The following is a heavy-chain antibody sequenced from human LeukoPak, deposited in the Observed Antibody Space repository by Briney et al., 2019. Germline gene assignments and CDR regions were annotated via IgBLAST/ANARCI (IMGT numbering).Heavy chain of an antibody. D-gene: IGHD5/OR15-5a*01. CDR1: GFTFSSYA. CDR3: AKAPYGVSGVYFFDY. Sequence: PGGSLRLSCAASGFTFSSYAMSWVRQAPGKGLEWVSAISGSGGSTYYADSVRGRFSISRDNSKNTLYLQMNSLRAEDTAVYYCAKAPYGVSGVYFFDYWGQGTLGHVS. J-gene: IGHJ4*02. V-gene: IGHV3-23*01. CDR2: ISGSGGST.